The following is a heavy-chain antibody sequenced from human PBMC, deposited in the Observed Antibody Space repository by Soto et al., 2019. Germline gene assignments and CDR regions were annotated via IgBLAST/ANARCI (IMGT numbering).Heavy chain of an antibody. J-gene: IGHJ6*02. CDR3: AGHVPAAGYYYGMDV. D-gene: IGHD2-2*01. CDR2: IIPIFGTA. V-gene: IGHV1-69*12. CDR1: GGTFSSYA. Sequence: QVQLVQSGAEVKKPGSSVKVSCKASGGTFSSYAISWVRQAPGQGLEWMGGIIPIFGTATYAQKFQGRVTITADESTSTAYMELRSLRSEDTAVYYCAGHVPAAGYYYGMDVWGQGTTVTVSS.